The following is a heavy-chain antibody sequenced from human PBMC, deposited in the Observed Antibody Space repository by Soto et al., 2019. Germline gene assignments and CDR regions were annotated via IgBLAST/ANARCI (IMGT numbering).Heavy chain of an antibody. CDR3: VRDGQNGDSSKWFDY. D-gene: IGHD6-13*01. V-gene: IGHV3-30-3*01. CDR1: GFTFNSRA. CDR2: ISYDGDNV. J-gene: IGHJ4*02. Sequence: QVHLVESGGGVVQPGRSRRLSCVGSGFTFNSRAIHWVRQAPGKGLEWVAMISYDGDNVFYADSVKGRFTISRDNSKNSLYLQMNSLRSEDTAMYYCVRDGQNGDSSKWFDYWGQGTLVTVSS.